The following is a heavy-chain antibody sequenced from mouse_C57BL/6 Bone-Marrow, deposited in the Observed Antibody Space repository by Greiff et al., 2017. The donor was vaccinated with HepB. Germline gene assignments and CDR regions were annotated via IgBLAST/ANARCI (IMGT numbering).Heavy chain of an antibody. Sequence: QVQLQQPGAELVKPGASVKLSCKASGYTFTSYWMQWVKQRPGQGLEWIGEIDPSDSYTNYNQKFKGKATLTVDTSSSTAYMQLSSLTSEDSAVYYCGSYYDYDGFAYWCQGTLVTVSA. D-gene: IGHD2-4*01. V-gene: IGHV1-50*01. CDR3: GSYYDYDGFAY. J-gene: IGHJ3*01. CDR1: GYTFTSYW. CDR2: IDPSDSYT.